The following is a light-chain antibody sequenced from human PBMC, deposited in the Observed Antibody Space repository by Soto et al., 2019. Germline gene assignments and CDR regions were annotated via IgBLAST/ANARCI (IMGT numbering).Light chain of an antibody. Sequence: QSVLTQPRSVSGSPGQSVTISCTGTSTDVGGYNYVSWYQQHPGKVPKLILDDVSKRPSGVPDRFSGSKSGNTASLTISGLQAEDEADYYCCSYAGRDTLYVFGSGTKVTVL. CDR2: DVS. J-gene: IGLJ1*01. V-gene: IGLV2-11*01. CDR1: STDVGGYNY. CDR3: CSYAGRDTLYV.